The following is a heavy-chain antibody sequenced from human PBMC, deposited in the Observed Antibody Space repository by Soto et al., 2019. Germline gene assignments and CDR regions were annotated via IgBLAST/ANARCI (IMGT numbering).Heavy chain of an antibody. CDR3: AREVSTSALFSDGMDV. D-gene: IGHD2-2*01. V-gene: IGHV1-69*12. CDR2: INPIFGTA. Sequence: QVQLVQSGAEVKKPGSSVKVSCKASGGTFSSYAISWVRQAPGQGLEWMGGINPIFGTANYAQKFPGRVTITADELTXXAYMELSSLRSEDTAVYYCAREVSTSALFSDGMDVWGQGTTVTVSS. J-gene: IGHJ6*02. CDR1: GGTFSSYA.